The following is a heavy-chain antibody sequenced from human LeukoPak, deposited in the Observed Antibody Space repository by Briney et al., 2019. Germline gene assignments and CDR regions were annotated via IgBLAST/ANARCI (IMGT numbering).Heavy chain of an antibody. CDR1: GGTFSSYA. V-gene: IGHV1-69*04. D-gene: IGHD1-1*01. CDR2: IIPILGIA. Sequence: SVKVSCKASGGTFSSYAISWVRQAPGKGCGWLGRIIPILGIANYAQKFQGRGTITADKSTSTAYMELSSLRSEDTAVYYCARGIEAGNFFDPWGQGTLVTVSS. J-gene: IGHJ5*02. CDR3: ARGIEAGNFFDP.